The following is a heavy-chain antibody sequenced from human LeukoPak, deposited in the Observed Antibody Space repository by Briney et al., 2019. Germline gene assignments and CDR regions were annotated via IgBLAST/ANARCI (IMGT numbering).Heavy chain of an antibody. Sequence: GGSPRLSCAASGFTFTNYWMSWVRQAPGKGLELVANIKQDRSEKYYVDSVKGRFTISRDNAKNSLYLQMNSLRAEDTAVYYCARLREIPVFGVVTKSTSYFDYWGQGTLVTVSS. CDR3: ARLREIPVFGVVTKSTSYFDY. J-gene: IGHJ4*02. V-gene: IGHV3-7*01. D-gene: IGHD3-3*01. CDR2: IKQDRSEK. CDR1: GFTFTNYW.